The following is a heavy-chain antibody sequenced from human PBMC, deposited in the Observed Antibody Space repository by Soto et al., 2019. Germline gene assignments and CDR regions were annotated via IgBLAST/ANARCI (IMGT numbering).Heavy chain of an antibody. V-gene: IGHV1-69*01. CDR2: IIPMYGPA. CDR3: ARVTSMVRGVIDNWFDP. Sequence: QVPLVQSGAEVKKPGSSVTVSCKASGGTFSSYAIHWVRQAPGQGLEWMGGIIPMYGPAKYAQRFQGRVTITADESTTTVYIERTSLTSPDTAVYYCARVTSMVRGVIDNWFDPWGHGTLVTVSS. J-gene: IGHJ5*02. CDR1: GGTFSSYA. D-gene: IGHD3-10*01.